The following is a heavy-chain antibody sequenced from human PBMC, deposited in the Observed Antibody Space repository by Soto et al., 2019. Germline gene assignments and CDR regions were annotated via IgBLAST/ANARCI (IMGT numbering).Heavy chain of an antibody. J-gene: IGHJ6*02. D-gene: IGHD1-7*01. CDR3: ARLLELRSGMDV. V-gene: IGHV1-69*13. Sequence: SVKVSCKASGGTFSSYAISWVRQAPGQGLEWMGGIIPIFGTANYAQKFQGRVTITADESTSTAYMGLSSLRSEDTAVYYCARLLELRSGMDVWGQGTTVTVSS. CDR1: GGTFSSYA. CDR2: IIPIFGTA.